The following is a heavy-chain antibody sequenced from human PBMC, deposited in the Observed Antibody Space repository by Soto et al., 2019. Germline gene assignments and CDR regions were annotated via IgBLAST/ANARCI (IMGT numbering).Heavy chain of an antibody. CDR2: IYYSGST. D-gene: IGHD6-19*01. J-gene: IGHJ5*02. Sequence: SETLSLTCTVSGGSISSYYWSWIRQPPGKGLEWIGYIYYSGSTNYNPSLKSRVTISVDTSKNQFSLKLSSVTAADTAVYYCARDIIEVAVQSGYTCSAPGGQGPPAPVSS. CDR1: GGSISSYY. V-gene: IGHV4-59*01. CDR3: ARDIIEVAVQSGYTCSAP.